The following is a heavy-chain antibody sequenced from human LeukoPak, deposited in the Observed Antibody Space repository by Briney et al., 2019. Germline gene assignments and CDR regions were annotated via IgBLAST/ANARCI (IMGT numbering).Heavy chain of an antibody. D-gene: IGHD3-10*01. J-gene: IGHJ4*02. Sequence: GESLKISCKGSGFSFTSYWIGWVRQMPGKGLEWMGIIYPGDSDTRYSPSFQGQVSMSADKSISTAYLQWSSLKASDTAMYYCATGMYYYGSGSYYTDYWGQGTLVTVSS. V-gene: IGHV5-51*01. CDR3: ATGMYYYGSGSYYTDY. CDR2: IYPGDSDT. CDR1: GFSFTSYW.